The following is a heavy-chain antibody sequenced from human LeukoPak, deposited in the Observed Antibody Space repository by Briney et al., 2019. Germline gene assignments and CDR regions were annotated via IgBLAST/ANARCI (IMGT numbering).Heavy chain of an antibody. Sequence: PSETLSLTCTVSGGSISSGDYYWSWIRQPSGKGLEWIGYIYYSGSTNYNPSLKSRVTISVDTSKNQFSLKLSSVTAADTAVYYCARGNWQLVYYMDVWGKGTTVTVSS. D-gene: IGHD6-6*01. V-gene: IGHV4-61*08. CDR3: ARGNWQLVYYMDV. J-gene: IGHJ6*03. CDR1: GGSISSGDYY. CDR2: IYYSGST.